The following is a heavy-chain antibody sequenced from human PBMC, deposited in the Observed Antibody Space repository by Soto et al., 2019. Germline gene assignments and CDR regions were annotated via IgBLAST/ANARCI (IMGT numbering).Heavy chain of an antibody. Sequence: PGGSLRLSCAASGFTFDRYGMHWVRQAPGKGLEWVAVIWSDGSTEYYADSVKGRFTISRDNSKNTMYLQMNSLRGEDTGVYYCARGRILSAIFDWFDPWGQGTLVTVSS. D-gene: IGHD2-21*02. J-gene: IGHJ5*02. CDR2: IWSDGSTE. V-gene: IGHV3-33*01. CDR3: ARGRILSAIFDWFDP. CDR1: GFTFDRYG.